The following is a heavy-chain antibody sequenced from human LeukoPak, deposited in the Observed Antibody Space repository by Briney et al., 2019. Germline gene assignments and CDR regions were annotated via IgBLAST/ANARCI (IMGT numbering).Heavy chain of an antibody. CDR1: GFTFSSYS. Sequence: GGSLRLSCAASGFTFSSYSMNWVRQAPGKGLEWVSSISSSSSYIYYADSVKGRFTISRDNAKNSLYLQMNSLRAEDTAVYYCASIRPVAGIIYYFDYWGLGTLVTVSS. CDR3: ASIRPVAGIIYYFDY. V-gene: IGHV3-21*01. CDR2: ISSSSSYI. D-gene: IGHD6-19*01. J-gene: IGHJ4*02.